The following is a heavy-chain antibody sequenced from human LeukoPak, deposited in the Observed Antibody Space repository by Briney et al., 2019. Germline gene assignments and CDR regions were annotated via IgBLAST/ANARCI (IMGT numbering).Heavy chain of an antibody. Sequence: ASVRVSCTASGYTFSSSGISWVRQAPGQGLEWVGWISAYNGNTDYAQKFQGRVTMTTDRPTSTGYMELRSLRSDDTAVYYCARDRSHGDAFDIWGQGTMVIVSS. V-gene: IGHV1-18*01. CDR1: GYTFSSSG. CDR3: ARDRSHGDAFDI. J-gene: IGHJ3*02. CDR2: ISAYNGNT.